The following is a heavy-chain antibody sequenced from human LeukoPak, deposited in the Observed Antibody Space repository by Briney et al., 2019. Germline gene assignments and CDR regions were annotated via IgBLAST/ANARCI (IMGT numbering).Heavy chain of an antibody. CDR2: ISSSSCYI. D-gene: IGHD1-26*01. CDR3: ARALHTYYSGSYSNFDY. J-gene: IGHJ4*02. V-gene: IGHV3-21*01. CDR1: GFTFSSYS. Sequence: GGSLRLSCAASGFTFSSYSMNWVRQAPGKGLEWVSSISSSSCYIYYADSVKGRFTISRDNAKNSLYLQMSSLRAEDTAVYYCARALHTYYSGSYSNFDYWGQGTLVTVSS.